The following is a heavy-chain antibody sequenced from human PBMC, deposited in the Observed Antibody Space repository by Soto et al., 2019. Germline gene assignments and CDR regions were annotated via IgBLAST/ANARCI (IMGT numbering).Heavy chain of an antibody. J-gene: IGHJ4*02. V-gene: IGHV3-48*03. Sequence: PGGSLRLSCATSGFTFSSYEMNWVRQAPGKGLEWVSYISSSGSTIYYADSVKGRFTISRDNAKNSLYLQMNSLRAEDTAVYYCARDRYSYGYVSDYWGQGTLVTVSS. CDR3: ARDRYSYGYVSDY. CDR2: ISSSGSTI. D-gene: IGHD5-18*01. CDR1: GFTFSSYE.